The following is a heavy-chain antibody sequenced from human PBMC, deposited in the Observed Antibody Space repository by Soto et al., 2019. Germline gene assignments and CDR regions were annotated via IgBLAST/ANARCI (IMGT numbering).Heavy chain of an antibody. V-gene: IGHV1-58*01. D-gene: IGHD4-17*01. CDR3: AADHATVVTVDAFDI. J-gene: IGHJ3*02. CDR1: GFTFTSSA. Sequence: QMQLVQSGPEVKKPGTSVKVSCKASGFTFTSSAVQWVRQARGQRLEWIGWIVVGSGNTNYAQKFQERVTITRDMSTSTADMELSSLRSEDTAVYYCAADHATVVTVDAFDIWGQGTMVTVSS. CDR2: IVVGSGNT.